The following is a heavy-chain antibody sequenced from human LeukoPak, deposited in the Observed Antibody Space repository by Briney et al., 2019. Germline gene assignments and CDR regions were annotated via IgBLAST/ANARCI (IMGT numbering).Heavy chain of an antibody. Sequence: GGSLRLSCAASGFTFSSYAMSWVRQAPGKGLEWVSAISGSGGSTYYADSVKGRFTISRDNSKNTLYLQMNSLRAEDTAVYYCAKWRGTSGSYLFSEFDYWAREPWSPSPQ. D-gene: IGHD1-26*01. CDR3: AKWRGTSGSYLFSEFDY. J-gene: IGHJ4*02. V-gene: IGHV3-23*01. CDR2: ISGSGGST. CDR1: GFTFSSYA.